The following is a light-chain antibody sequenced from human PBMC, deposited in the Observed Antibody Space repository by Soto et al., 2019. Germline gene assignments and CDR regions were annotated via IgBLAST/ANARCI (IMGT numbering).Light chain of an antibody. CDR2: KAS. CDR3: QQYENYWT. CDR1: QSISSW. Sequence: DIQMTQSPSTLSASVGDRVTITCRASQSISSWLAWYQQKPGKAPKLLIYKASSLESGAPSRFSGSGSGTEFSLTISNLQPDDCATYYCQQYENYWTFGQGTKVDIK. V-gene: IGKV1-5*03. J-gene: IGKJ1*01.